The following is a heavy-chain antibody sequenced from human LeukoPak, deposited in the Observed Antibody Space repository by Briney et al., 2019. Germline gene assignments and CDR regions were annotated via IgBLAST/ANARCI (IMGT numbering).Heavy chain of an antibody. V-gene: IGHV5-51*01. J-gene: IGHJ6*03. Sequence: GESLQISCKGSGYSFTSYWIGWVRQLPGKGLEWMGIIYTGDSDTRYSPSFQGQVTISADKSISTAYLQWSSLKASDTAIYYCARHFHHYYMDVWGKGTTVTVSS. CDR2: IYTGDSDT. CDR1: GYSFTSYW. CDR3: ARHFHHYYMDV.